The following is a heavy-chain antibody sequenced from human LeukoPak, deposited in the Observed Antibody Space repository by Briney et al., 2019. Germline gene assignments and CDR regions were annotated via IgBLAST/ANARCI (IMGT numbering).Heavy chain of an antibody. CDR1: GGSISSNTYY. Sequence: SETLSLTCTVSGGSISSNTYYWGWIRQPPGKGLEWIGSIYYSGSTYYNPSLKSRVTISLDTSKNQFSLKLSSVTAADTAVYYCARDLGDCSGGSCYSGWFDPWGQGTLVTVSS. J-gene: IGHJ5*02. V-gene: IGHV4-39*07. D-gene: IGHD2-15*01. CDR2: IYYSGST. CDR3: ARDLGDCSGGSCYSGWFDP.